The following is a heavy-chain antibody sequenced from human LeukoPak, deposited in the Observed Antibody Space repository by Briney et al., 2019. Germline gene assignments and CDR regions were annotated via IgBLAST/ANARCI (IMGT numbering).Heavy chain of an antibody. V-gene: IGHV4-38-2*02. CDR2: TYQSGSA. D-gene: IGHD3-10*01. CDR1: GYAISSGYY. Sequence: SETLSLTCTVSGYAISSGYYWGWLRQPPGKRLEWIWSTYQSGSAFYNPSLKSRVTISVDTSKNQFSLRLMSVTAADTAVYYCASQLIREHAFDIWGQGTMVTVSS. CDR3: ASQLIREHAFDI. J-gene: IGHJ3*02.